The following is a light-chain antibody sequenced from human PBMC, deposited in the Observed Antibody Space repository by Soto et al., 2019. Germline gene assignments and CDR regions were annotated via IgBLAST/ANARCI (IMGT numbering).Light chain of an antibody. CDR1: QSVNSN. V-gene: IGKV3D-15*01. CDR3: QQYSVYWT. Sequence: EIVMTQSPATLSVSPGERATLSCRASQSVNSNLAWYQQKPGQAPRLLIYGASSRATGIPDRFSGSGSGTDFTLTISCLQSEDFATYYCQQYSVYWTFGQGTKVDIK. CDR2: GAS. J-gene: IGKJ1*01.